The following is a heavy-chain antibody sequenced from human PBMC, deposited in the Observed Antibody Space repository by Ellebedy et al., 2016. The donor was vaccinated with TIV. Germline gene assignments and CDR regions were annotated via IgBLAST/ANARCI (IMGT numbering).Heavy chain of an antibody. CDR1: GFTFSDYF. CDR2: IPASGTGI. V-gene: IGHV3-11*01. Sequence: GESLKISCAGSGFTFSDYFMSWVRQAPGKGLEWISYIPASGTGIYYADSVKGRFTVARDNANKSLPLQMNNLRGDDTAVYYCGRAREPGPFAYYYYGMDVWGQGTTVTVSS. J-gene: IGHJ6*02. CDR3: GRAREPGPFAYYYYGMDV. D-gene: IGHD1-1*01.